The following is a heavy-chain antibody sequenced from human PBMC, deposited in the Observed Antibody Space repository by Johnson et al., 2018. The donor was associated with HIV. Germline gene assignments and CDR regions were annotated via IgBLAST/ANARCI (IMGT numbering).Heavy chain of an antibody. D-gene: IGHD3-10*01. CDR2: IWYDGSNK. J-gene: IGHJ3*02. V-gene: IGHV3-33*06. CDR1: GFTFSSYG. CDR3: AKGTFAAFDI. Sequence: QVQLVESGGGVVQPGRSLRLSCAASGFTFSSYGMHWVRQAAGKGLEWVAVIWYDGSNKYYADSVKGRFTISRDNSKNTLYLQMNSLRAEDTAVYYCAKGTFAAFDIWGQGTMVTVSS.